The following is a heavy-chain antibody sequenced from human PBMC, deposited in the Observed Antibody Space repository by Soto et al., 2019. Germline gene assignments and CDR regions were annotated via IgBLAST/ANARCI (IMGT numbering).Heavy chain of an antibody. CDR3: AASGGADFAY. CDR2: IDHSGST. CDR1: GGSIRRSNC. D-gene: IGHD1-26*01. V-gene: IGHV4-4*02. J-gene: IGHJ4*02. Sequence: QVQLQESGPGLVKPSLTLSLPCSVSGGSIRRSNCWVGGRQPPGKGLEWIGEIDHSGSTNYNPGRKTRVTVTVDKTANQFSLKLRSVTAADKAVDYCAASGGADFAYWGQGTLVTVSS.